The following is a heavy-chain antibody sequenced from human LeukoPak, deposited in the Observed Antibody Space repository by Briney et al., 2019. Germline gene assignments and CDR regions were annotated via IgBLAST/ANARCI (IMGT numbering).Heavy chain of an antibody. Sequence: ASVKVSCKVSGYALTELSMHWVRQAPGKGLEWMGGFDPEDGETIYAQKFQGRVTMTEDTPTDTAYMELSSLRSEDTAVYYYATDLEMAFDYWGQGTLVTVSS. CDR2: FDPEDGET. J-gene: IGHJ4*02. CDR1: GYALTELS. V-gene: IGHV1-24*01. D-gene: IGHD5-24*01. CDR3: ATDLEMAFDY.